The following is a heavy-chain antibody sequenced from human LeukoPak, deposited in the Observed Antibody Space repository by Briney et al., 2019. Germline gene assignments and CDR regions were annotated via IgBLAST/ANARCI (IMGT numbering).Heavy chain of an antibody. V-gene: IGHV1-69*05. CDR1: GGTFSSYA. Sequence: ASVKVSCKASGGTFSSYAISWVRQAPGQGLEWMGRIIPIFGTANYAQKFQGRVTITTDESTSTAYMELSSLRSEDTAVYYCAKDLYSSVPSVYWGQGTLVTVSS. J-gene: IGHJ4*02. D-gene: IGHD6-19*01. CDR2: IIPIFGTA. CDR3: AKDLYSSVPSVY.